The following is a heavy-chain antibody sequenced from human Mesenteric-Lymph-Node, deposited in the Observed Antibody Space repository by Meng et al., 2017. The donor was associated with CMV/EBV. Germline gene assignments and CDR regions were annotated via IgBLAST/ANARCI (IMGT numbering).Heavy chain of an antibody. Sequence: GESLKISCAASGFTFSSYDMHWVRQATGKGLEWVSAIGTAGDTYYPGSVKGRFTISRENAKNSLYLQMNSLRAGDTAVYYCARDITYYDFWSGPDYYYGMDVWGQGTTVTVSS. D-gene: IGHD3-3*01. CDR2: IGTAGDT. CDR1: GFTFSSYD. CDR3: ARDITYYDFWSGPDYYYGMDV. J-gene: IGHJ6*02. V-gene: IGHV3-13*01.